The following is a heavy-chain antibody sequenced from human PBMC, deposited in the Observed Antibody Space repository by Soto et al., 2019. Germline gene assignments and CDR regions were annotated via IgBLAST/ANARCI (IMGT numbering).Heavy chain of an antibody. V-gene: IGHV3-48*02. CDR2: IHGTRSII. CDR1: GLTFSSNA. CDR3: ARDARNADYDY. Sequence: EVQLVESGGGLFKPGGSLKFSCAVSGLTFSSNARTWVRQAPGKGLEWVAYIHGTRSIIYYADSVKGRFTISRDNAKNSLYLQMDSLRDEDTALYYCARDARNADYDYWGQGTLVTVSS. J-gene: IGHJ4*02. D-gene: IGHD3-16*01.